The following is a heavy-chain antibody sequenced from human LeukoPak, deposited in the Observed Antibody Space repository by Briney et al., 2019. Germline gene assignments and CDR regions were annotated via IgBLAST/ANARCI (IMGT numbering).Heavy chain of an antibody. J-gene: IGHJ2*01. CDR3: ARGRYFDL. CDR1: GGSISSHY. V-gene: IGHV4-59*11. CDR2: IHHGGST. Sequence: SETLSLTCTVSGGSISSHYWSWIRQSPEKGLEWIGYIHHGGSTNYNPSLKSRVTISKDTSKNQLSLKLTSVTAADTAVYYCARGRYFDLWGRGTLVTVSS.